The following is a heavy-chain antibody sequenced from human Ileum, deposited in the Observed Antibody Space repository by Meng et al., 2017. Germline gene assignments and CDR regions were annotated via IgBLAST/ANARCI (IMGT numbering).Heavy chain of an antibody. CDR1: GGSISSGDYY. CDR2: ISYSASP. Sequence: QVQLQESGPGLVKPSQTLSLTCTVSGGSISSGDYYWSWIRQPPGKGLEWIGSISYSASPYYNPSLKSRVPLSVDTSKNQFSLKLSSVTAADTAVYYCARENTIFGVVWGSWFDPWGQGTLVTVSS. D-gene: IGHD3-3*01. V-gene: IGHV4-30-4*01. J-gene: IGHJ5*02. CDR3: ARENTIFGVVWGSWFDP.